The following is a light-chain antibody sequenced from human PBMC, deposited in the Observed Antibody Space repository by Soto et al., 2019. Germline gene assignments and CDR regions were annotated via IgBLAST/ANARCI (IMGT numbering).Light chain of an antibody. Sequence: ETVMTQSPSTLSVSPGERATLSCRASQSVRSNLAWYQQKPGQAPRLLIYGASTRATGVPASFSGSGSGTDFTLTISSLQSEDFAVYFCQQFNNWPPWTFGQGTKVEIK. CDR1: QSVRSN. J-gene: IGKJ1*01. V-gene: IGKV3-15*01. CDR3: QQFNNWPPWT. CDR2: GAS.